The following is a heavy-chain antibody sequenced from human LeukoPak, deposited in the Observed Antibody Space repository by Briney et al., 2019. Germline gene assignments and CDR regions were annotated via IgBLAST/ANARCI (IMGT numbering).Heavy chain of an antibody. J-gene: IGHJ6*02. CDR1: GGSISGYF. CDR2: IYYTGAT. CDR3: ARHDPVGYYQHGMDV. V-gene: IGHV4-59*08. Sequence: NPSETLSLTCTVSGGSISGYFWSCIRQPPGQGLEFIGYIYYTGATLYNPSLESRVTMSVDTSKNQFSLKLSSVTAADTAVYYCARHDPVGYYQHGMDVWGQGTTVTVSS. D-gene: IGHD2-15*01.